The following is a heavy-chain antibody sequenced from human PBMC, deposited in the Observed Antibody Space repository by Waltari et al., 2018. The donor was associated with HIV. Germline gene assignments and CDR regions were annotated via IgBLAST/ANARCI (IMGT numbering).Heavy chain of an antibody. V-gene: IGHV4-34*01. Sequence: QVQLQQWGAGLLQPSETLSLTCAVYGGSFSGYYWSWIRQPPGKGLEWIGEINHSGSTNYNPSLKSRVTISVDTSKNQFSLKLSSVTAADTAVYYCARGRHIVVVIATYYFDYWGQGTPVTVSS. CDR2: INHSGST. CDR1: GGSFSGYY. CDR3: ARGRHIVVVIATYYFDY. D-gene: IGHD2-21*01. J-gene: IGHJ4*02.